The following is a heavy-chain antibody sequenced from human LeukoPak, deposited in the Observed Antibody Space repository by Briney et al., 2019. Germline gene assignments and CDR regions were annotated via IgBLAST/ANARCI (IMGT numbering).Heavy chain of an antibody. CDR3: ARDQSGSTTVTVTTDYWYFDV. J-gene: IGHJ2*01. Sequence: GASVKVSCKASGYRFTSTYMHWVRQAPGQGLEWMGLINPTGTYTKYAQKFQSRVSMTRDTPTSTDYMELRSLTSEDSAVYYCARDQSGSTTVTVTTDYWYFDVWGRGTLVTVSS. CDR1: GYRFTSTY. D-gene: IGHD4-17*01. CDR2: INPTGTYT. V-gene: IGHV1-46*01.